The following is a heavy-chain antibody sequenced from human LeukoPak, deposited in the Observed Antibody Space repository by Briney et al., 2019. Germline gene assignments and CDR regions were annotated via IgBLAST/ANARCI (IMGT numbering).Heavy chain of an antibody. CDR2: IRYDGSNK. Sequence: PGGSLRLSCAASGFTFSSYGMRWVRQAPGKGLEWVAFIRYDGSNKYYADSVKGRFTISRDNSKNTLYLQMNSLRAEDTAVYYCARVAPPHYVLSDSTGYYYDFWGQGTLVTVSS. V-gene: IGHV3-30*02. CDR1: GFTFSSYG. CDR3: ARVAPPHYVLSDSTGYYYDF. D-gene: IGHD3-22*01. J-gene: IGHJ4*02.